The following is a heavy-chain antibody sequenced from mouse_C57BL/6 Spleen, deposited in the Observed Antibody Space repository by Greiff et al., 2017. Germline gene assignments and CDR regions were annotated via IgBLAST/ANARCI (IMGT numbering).Heavy chain of an antibody. CDR2: ISSGGSYT. CDR3: ARQDDGSPYYYARDY. Sequence: EVHLVESGGDFVKPGGSLKLSCAASGFTFSSYGMSWVRQTPDQRLEWVATISSGGSYTYYPDSVKGRFTLSIDNATNTPYLQLSRLKSEDTAMYYCARQDDGSPYYYARDYWGQGTTLTVSS. D-gene: IGHD1-1*01. J-gene: IGHJ4*01. V-gene: IGHV5-6*01. CDR1: GFTFSSYG.